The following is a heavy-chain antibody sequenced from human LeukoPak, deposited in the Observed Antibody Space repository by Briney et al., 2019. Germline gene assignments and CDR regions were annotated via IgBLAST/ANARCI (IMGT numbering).Heavy chain of an antibody. D-gene: IGHD2-21*01. CDR3: ARDMRAPSVNAFDY. J-gene: IGHJ4*02. CDR2: ISGRYNYT. Sequence: GGSLRLSCAASGFPFSVCCRSWIRQAPGKGLEWVSYISGRYNYTNYADSVRGRFTISRDNAKKSMYLQMNSLRAEDTAVYYCARDMRAPSVNAFDYWGQGTLVTVSS. CDR1: GFPFSVCC. V-gene: IGHV3-11*05.